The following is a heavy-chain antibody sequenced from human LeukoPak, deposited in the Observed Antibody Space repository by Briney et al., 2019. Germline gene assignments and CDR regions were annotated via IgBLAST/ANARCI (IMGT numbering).Heavy chain of an antibody. CDR2: IYYSGST. CDR1: GGSISSYY. Sequence: SETLSLTCTASGGSISSYYWSWIRQPPGKGLEWIGYIYYSGSTNYNPSLKSRVTISVDTSKNQFSLKLSSVTAADTAVYYCARDRWELGDWGQGTLVTVSS. J-gene: IGHJ4*02. D-gene: IGHD1-26*01. CDR3: ARDRWELGD. V-gene: IGHV4-59*01.